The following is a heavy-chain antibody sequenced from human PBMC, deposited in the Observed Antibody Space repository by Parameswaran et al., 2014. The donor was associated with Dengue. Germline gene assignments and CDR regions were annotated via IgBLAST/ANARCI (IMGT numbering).Heavy chain of an antibody. J-gene: IGHJ6*02. CDR3: ARLDYYYYYGMDV. CDR2: INAGNGNT. V-gene: IGHV1-3*01. Sequence: VRQAPGQRLEWMGWINAGNGNTKYSQKFQGRVTITRDTSASTAYMELSSLRSEDTAVYYCARLDYYYYYGMDVWGQGTTVTVSS.